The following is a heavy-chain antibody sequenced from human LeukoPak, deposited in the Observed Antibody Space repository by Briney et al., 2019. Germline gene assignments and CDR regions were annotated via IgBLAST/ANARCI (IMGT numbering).Heavy chain of an antibody. V-gene: IGHV6-1*01. CDR2: TYYRSKWYN. Sequence: SQTLSLTCAISGDSVSSKSTAWNWIRQSPSRGLEWLGRTYYRSKWYNDYAVSVKSRITINPDTSKNQFSLQLNSVTPEDTAVYYCARGFASRGGDPRAGLDAFDIWGQGTMVTVSS. CDR3: ARGFASRGGDPRAGLDAFDI. CDR1: GDSVSSKSTA. D-gene: IGHD2-21*02. J-gene: IGHJ3*02.